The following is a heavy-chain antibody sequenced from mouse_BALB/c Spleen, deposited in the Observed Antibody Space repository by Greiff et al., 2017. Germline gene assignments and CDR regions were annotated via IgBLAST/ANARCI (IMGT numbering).Heavy chain of an antibody. D-gene: IGHD1-1*01. Sequence: VQLKESGGGLVQPKGSLKLSCAASGFTFNTYAMNWVRQAPGKGLEWVARIRSKSNNYATYYADSVKDRFTISRDDSQSMLYLQMNNLKTEDTAMYYCVRDYGSSYVAWFAYWGQGTLVTVSA. V-gene: IGHV10-1*02. CDR3: VRDYGSSYVAWFAY. CDR2: IRSKSNNYAT. CDR1: GFTFNTYA. J-gene: IGHJ3*01.